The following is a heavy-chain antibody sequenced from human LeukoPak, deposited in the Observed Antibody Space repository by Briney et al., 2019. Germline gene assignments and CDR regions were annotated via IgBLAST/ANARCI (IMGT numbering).Heavy chain of an antibody. Sequence: PGGSLRLSCVASGFTFSNYAMSWVRHAPGKGLEWVSGVSGSGGGVHNADSVKGRFTISRDNSKNTLYLQMNSLSAEDTAVYYCAKVGGGNYYYGMDVWGQGTTVTVSS. D-gene: IGHD3-16*01. CDR3: AKVGGGNYYYGMDV. CDR1: GFTFSNYA. V-gene: IGHV3-23*01. CDR2: VSGSGGGV. J-gene: IGHJ6*02.